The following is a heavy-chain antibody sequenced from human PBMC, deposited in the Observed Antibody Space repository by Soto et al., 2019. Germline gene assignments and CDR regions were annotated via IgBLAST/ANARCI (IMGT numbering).Heavy chain of an antibody. CDR1: WGSTIASDW. CDR3: AIQSELIEAAGPRTNWFDP. V-gene: IGHV4-4*02. D-gene: IGHD6-13*01. CDR2: IYNSGST. J-gene: IGHJ5*02. Sequence: SEPLRLPWAVAWGSTIASDWRRSVRQPPGKGVEWIGEIYNSGSTNYNPSLKSRVTISVDKSKNQFSLKLSSVTAANTAVYYCAIQSELIEAAGPRTNWFDPWGQGTLVTVSS.